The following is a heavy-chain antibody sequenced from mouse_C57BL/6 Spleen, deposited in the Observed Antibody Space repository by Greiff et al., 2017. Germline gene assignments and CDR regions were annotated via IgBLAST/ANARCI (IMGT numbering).Heavy chain of an antibody. Sequence: EVKLVESGGGLVKPGGSLKLSCAASGFTFSDYGMHWVRQAPEKGLEWVAYISSGSSTIYYADTVKGRFTISRDNAKNTLFLQMTSLRSEDTAMYYWARGGGPTGAVFDYWGQGTTLTVSS. J-gene: IGHJ2*01. V-gene: IGHV5-17*01. CDR2: ISSGSSTI. CDR3: ARGGGPTGAVFDY. D-gene: IGHD1-1*01. CDR1: GFTFSDYG.